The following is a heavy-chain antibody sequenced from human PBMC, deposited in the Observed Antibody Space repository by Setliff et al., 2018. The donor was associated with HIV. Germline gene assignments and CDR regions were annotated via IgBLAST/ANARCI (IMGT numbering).Heavy chain of an antibody. CDR2: INHSGST. D-gene: IGHD6-13*01. V-gene: IGHV4-34*01. CDR1: GGSFSGYY. J-gene: IGHJ3*02. CDR3: ARVVTAAAGDAFDI. Sequence: LSLTCAVYGGSFSGYYWTWIRQPPGKGLEWIGEINHSGSTNYNPSLKSRVTIPVDTSKNQFSLKLSSVTAADTAVYYCARVVTAAAGDAFDIWGQGTMVTVSS.